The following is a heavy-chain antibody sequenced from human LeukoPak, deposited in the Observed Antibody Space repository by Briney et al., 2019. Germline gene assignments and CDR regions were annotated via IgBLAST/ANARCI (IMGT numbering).Heavy chain of an antibody. CDR1: GGSISSGGYY. CDR3: ARAPKGLRGYSYGPLFYYDY. J-gene: IGHJ4*02. D-gene: IGHD5-18*01. CDR2: IYYSGST. Sequence: SETLTLTCTVSGGSISSGGYYWSWIRQHPGKGLEWIGYIYYSGSTYYNPSLKSRVTISVDTSKNQFSLKLSSVTAADTAVYYCARAPKGLRGYSYGPLFYYDYWGQGTLVTVSS. V-gene: IGHV4-31*03.